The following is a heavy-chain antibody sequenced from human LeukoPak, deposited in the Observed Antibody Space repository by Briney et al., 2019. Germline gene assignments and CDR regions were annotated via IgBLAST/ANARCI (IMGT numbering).Heavy chain of an antibody. CDR2: IYYSGST. D-gene: IGHD3-10*01. J-gene: IGHJ2*01. CDR1: GGSVSSGSYY. Sequence: TSETRSLTCTVSGGSVSSGSYYWSWIRQPPGKGLEWIGYIYYSGSTNYNPPLKSRVTISVDTSKNQFSLKLSSVTAADTAVYYCARDRGSGSYYTYWYFDLWGRGTLVTVSS. V-gene: IGHV4-61*01. CDR3: ARDRGSGSYYTYWYFDL.